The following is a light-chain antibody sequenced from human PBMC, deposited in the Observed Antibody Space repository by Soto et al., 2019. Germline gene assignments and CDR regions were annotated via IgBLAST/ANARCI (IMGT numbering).Light chain of an antibody. CDR2: GAS. CDR1: QSITNNF. Sequence: DIGVTQTPRPMSLSPWERATLSCRSRQSITNNFLAWYQQKPGQAPRLLIYGASYRATGIPDRFSGSGSGTDLTLTISRLEPEDSVVYYCQQYGRSPTFGQGTKVDIK. V-gene: IGKV3-20*01. J-gene: IGKJ1*01. CDR3: QQYGRSPT.